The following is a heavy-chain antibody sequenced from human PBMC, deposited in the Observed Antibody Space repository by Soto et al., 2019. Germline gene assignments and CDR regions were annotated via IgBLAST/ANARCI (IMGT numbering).Heavy chain of an antibody. J-gene: IGHJ5*02. CDR1: GYTPTELS. Sequence: ASVKVSCKVSGYTPTELSMHWVRQAPGQGLEWMGWISAYNGNTNYAQKLQGRVTMTTDTSTSTAYMELRSLRSDDTAVYYCARELQFSDVGWFDPWGQGTLVTVSS. D-gene: IGHD1-26*01. CDR2: ISAYNGNT. CDR3: ARELQFSDVGWFDP. V-gene: IGHV1-18*01.